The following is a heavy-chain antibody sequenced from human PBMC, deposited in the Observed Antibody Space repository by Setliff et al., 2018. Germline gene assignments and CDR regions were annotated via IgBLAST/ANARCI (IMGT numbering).Heavy chain of an antibody. CDR1: GFSLGSYA. CDR3: ARVDYYYDSSGYRRNDYYFDY. Sequence: GGSLRLSCAASGFSLGSYAMHWVRQTPGKGLEWVTVISYDGSGKYYADSVKGRITISRDISKNTVYLEMNSLRAEDTAVYYCARVDYYYDSSGYRRNDYYFDYWGQGTLVTVSS. D-gene: IGHD3-22*01. CDR2: ISYDGSGK. V-gene: IGHV3-30*04. J-gene: IGHJ4*02.